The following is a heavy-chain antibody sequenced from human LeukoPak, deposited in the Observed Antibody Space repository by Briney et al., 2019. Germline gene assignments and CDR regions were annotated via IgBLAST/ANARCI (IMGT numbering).Heavy chain of an antibody. J-gene: IGHJ4*02. CDR2: ISGSGGST. D-gene: IGHD5-18*01. CDR3: AKDLGFKRYSYGYPFDY. V-gene: IGHV3-23*01. CDR1: GFTFSSYA. Sequence: GGSLRLSCAASGFTFSSYAMSWVRQAPGKGLEWVSAISGSGGSTYYADSVKGRFTISRDNPKNTLYLQMNSLRAEDTAVYYCAKDLGFKRYSYGYPFDYWGQGTLVTVSS.